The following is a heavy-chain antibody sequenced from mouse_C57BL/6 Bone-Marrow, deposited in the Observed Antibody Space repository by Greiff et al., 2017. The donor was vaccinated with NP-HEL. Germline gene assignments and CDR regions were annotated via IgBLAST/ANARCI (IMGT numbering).Heavy chain of an antibody. CDR2: IDPETCGT. J-gene: IGHJ1*03. D-gene: IGHD1-1*01. CDR3: TRLGYYGSSWYFDV. V-gene: IGHV1-23*01. CDR1: ASPFPDNE. Sequence: VQLQQSGAGLVGPGASVKRSCKASASPFPDNEMPCGKRTPVPGLEWIEAIDPETCGTAYKQKFKGKATLTADKSSSTAYMELRSLTSEDSAVYYCTRLGYYGSSWYFDVWGTGTTVTVSS.